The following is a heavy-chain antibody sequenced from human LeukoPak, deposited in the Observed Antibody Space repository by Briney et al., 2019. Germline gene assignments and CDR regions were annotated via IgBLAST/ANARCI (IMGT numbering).Heavy chain of an antibody. J-gene: IGHJ4*02. D-gene: IGHD6-19*01. CDR3: ANTGPPPYSNGWASPVVYYFDD. CDR2: IGTDDTK. CDR1: GLNFRTYA. V-gene: IGHV3-23*01. Sequence: PGGSLRLSCTASGLNFRTYAMSWVRQAPGKGLEWVSSIGTDDTKFYGDSAMGRFTISRDNSKNTMYLQMNSLKTEDSAVYHCANTGPPPYSNGWASPVVYYFDDWGQGTLVTVSS.